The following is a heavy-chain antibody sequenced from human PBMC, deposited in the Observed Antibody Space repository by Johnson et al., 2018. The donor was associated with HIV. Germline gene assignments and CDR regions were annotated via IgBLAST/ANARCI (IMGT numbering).Heavy chain of an antibody. Sequence: VQLVESGGGLIQPGGSLRLSCAASGFTVSSNYLNWVRQAPGKGLEWVSIIYSGGVTNYADSVKGRFTISRDNSKNTLYLQMNSLRAEDTAVYYCAREDGDSSSWAGAFDIWGQGTMVTVSS. J-gene: IGHJ3*02. D-gene: IGHD6-13*01. CDR2: IYSGGVT. CDR1: GFTVSSNY. V-gene: IGHV3-53*01. CDR3: AREDGDSSSWAGAFDI.